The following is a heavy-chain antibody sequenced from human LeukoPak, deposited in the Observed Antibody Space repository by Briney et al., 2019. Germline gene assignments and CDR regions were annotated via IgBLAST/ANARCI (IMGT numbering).Heavy chain of an antibody. CDR3: ATISAVGTLGY. V-gene: IGHV4-34*01. D-gene: IGHD6-13*01. J-gene: IGHJ4*02. CDR1: GGSFSGYY. CDR2: INHSGST. Sequence: SETLSFTCAVYGGSFSGYYWSWIRPPQGKGLEWIGEINHSGSTNYNPSLKSRVTISADTSKNQFSLKLTSGTAADAGVYYSATISAVGTLGYWGQGTLVTVSS.